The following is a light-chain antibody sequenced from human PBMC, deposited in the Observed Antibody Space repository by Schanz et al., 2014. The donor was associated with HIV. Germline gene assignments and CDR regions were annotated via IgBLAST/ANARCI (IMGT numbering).Light chain of an antibody. Sequence: EIVMTQSPATLSVSPGERATLSCRASQSVDNSLAWYQQKPGQAPRLLIYDASNRATGIPARFSGSGSGTDFTLTISSLEPEDFAVYYCQQRSNWRFTFGPGTKVDIK. CDR2: DAS. CDR1: QSVDNS. V-gene: IGKV3-11*01. CDR3: QQRSNWRFT. J-gene: IGKJ3*01.